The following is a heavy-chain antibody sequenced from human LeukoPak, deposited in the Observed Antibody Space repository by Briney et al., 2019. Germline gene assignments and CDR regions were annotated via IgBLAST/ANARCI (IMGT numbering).Heavy chain of an antibody. CDR3: ATSSGYYDSSGYCFDY. J-gene: IGHJ4*02. CDR1: GYTFIGYY. CDR2: INPNSGGT. Sequence: GASVKVSCKASGYTFIGYYIHWVRQAPGQGLEWMGWINPNSGGTNYAQKFQGRVTITADKSTSTAYMELSSLRSEDTAVYYCATSSGYYDSSGYCFDYWGQGTLVTVSS. D-gene: IGHD3-22*01. V-gene: IGHV1-2*02.